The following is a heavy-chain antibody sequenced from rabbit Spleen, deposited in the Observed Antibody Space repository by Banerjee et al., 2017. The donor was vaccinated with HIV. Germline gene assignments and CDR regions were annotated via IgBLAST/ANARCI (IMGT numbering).Heavy chain of an antibody. V-gene: IGHV1S40*01. J-gene: IGHJ6*01. Sequence: QSLEESGGDLVKPGASLTLTCTASGVSFSSSSYLCWVRQAPGKGLEWIACIDSGVSGVTYFATWAKGRFTCSKTSSTTVTLQMTRLTAADTATYLCARDTGTSFSTYGMDLWGPGPSSPS. CDR2: IDSGVSGVT. CDR1: GVSFSSSSY. D-gene: IGHD8-1*01. CDR3: ARDTGTSFSTYGMDL.